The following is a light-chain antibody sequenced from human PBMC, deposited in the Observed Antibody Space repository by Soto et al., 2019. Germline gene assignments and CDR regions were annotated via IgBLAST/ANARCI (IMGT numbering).Light chain of an antibody. J-gene: IGLJ2*01. CDR1: SSDVGGYNY. CDR3: SSYAGSNTVV. V-gene: IGLV2-8*01. Sequence: QSALTQPPSASGSPGQSVTISCTGTSSDVGGYNYVSWYQQHPGKAPKLMIYEVSKWPSGVPDRFSGSKSGNTASLTVSGLQAEDEADYYCSSYAGSNTVVFGGGTQLTVL. CDR2: EVS.